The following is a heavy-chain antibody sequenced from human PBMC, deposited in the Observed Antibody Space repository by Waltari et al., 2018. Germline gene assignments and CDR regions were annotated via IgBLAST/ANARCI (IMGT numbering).Heavy chain of an antibody. J-gene: IGHJ4*02. Sequence: QVQLVQSGSELKKPGASVKVSCKASGSIFSTYAMTWVRQAPGQGLEWMGWSNTNTGNPTYAQGFTGRFVFSLDTSVSTAYLQISSLKAEVTSVYYCAKGIQLWGRGSWYFDDWGQGTLVTVSS. D-gene: IGHD5-18*01. CDR3: AKGIQLWGRGSWYFDD. CDR1: GSIFSTYA. V-gene: IGHV7-4-1*02. CDR2: SNTNTGNP.